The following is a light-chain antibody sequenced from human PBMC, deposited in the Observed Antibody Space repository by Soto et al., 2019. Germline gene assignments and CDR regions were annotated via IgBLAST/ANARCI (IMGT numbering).Light chain of an antibody. Sequence: EIVLTQSPGTLSLSPGERATLSCRASQSVSSSYLAWYQQKPGQAPRLLIYGASSRANGIPDRFSGSGSGTDFTLTISRLEPEDFAVYYCQQYGSSPSWTFGQGTKLEIK. CDR1: QSVSSSY. V-gene: IGKV3-20*01. J-gene: IGKJ2*02. CDR3: QQYGSSPSWT. CDR2: GAS.